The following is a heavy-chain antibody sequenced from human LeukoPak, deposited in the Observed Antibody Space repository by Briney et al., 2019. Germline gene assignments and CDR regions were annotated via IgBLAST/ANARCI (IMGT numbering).Heavy chain of an antibody. D-gene: IGHD2-2*01. V-gene: IGHV4-34*01. Sequence: SETLSLTCAVYGGSFSDYYWNWIRQPPGKGLEWIGEINHSGSTNYNPSLKSRVTISVDTSKSQISLKLRSVTAADTAVYYCARGRGVVVPAATYWYFHLWGRGTLVTVSS. CDR1: GGSFSDYY. J-gene: IGHJ2*01. CDR2: INHSGST. CDR3: ARGRGVVVPAATYWYFHL.